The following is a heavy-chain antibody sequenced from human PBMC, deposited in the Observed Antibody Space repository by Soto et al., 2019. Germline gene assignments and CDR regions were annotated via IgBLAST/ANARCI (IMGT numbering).Heavy chain of an antibody. D-gene: IGHD1-7*01. V-gene: IGHV1-18*01. CDR2: ISAYNGNT. CDR1: CFTFSSHG. CDR3: ARLKSWNYRTFDY. J-gene: IGHJ4*02. Sequence: ASVKVSLKASCFTFSSHGISWGRQAPGQGLEWMGWISAYNGNTNYAQKLQGRVTMTTDTSTSTAYMELRSLRSDDTAVYYCARLKSWNYRTFDYWGQGTLVTVSS.